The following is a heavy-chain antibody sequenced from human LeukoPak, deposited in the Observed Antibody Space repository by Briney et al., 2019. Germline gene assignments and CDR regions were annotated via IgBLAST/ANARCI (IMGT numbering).Heavy chain of an antibody. CDR3: ARRRYTGGYWFDY. J-gene: IGHJ4*02. V-gene: IGHV3-74*01. Sequence: PGGSLRLSCAASGFTFRTYLVHWVRQAPGKGLVWVSGINSDWSSTSYADSVKGRFTISRDNAKNTLYLQMNSLRVEDTAVYYCARRRYTGGYWFDYWGQGTLVTVSS. CDR2: INSDWSST. CDR1: GFTFRTYL. D-gene: IGHD2-8*02.